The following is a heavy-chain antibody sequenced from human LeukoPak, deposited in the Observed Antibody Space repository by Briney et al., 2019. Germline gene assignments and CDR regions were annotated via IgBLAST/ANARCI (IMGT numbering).Heavy chain of an antibody. V-gene: IGHV4-34*01. CDR1: GGSFSGYY. CDR2: IYYSGST. J-gene: IGHJ6*02. CDR3: ASTTVTYKYYYYYYGMDV. D-gene: IGHD4-11*01. Sequence: SETLSLTCAVYGGSFSGYYWSWIRQPPGKGLEWIGSIYYSGSTYYNPSLKSRVTISVDTSKNQFSLKLSSVTAADTAVYYCASTTVTYKYYYYYYGMDVWGQGTTVTVSS.